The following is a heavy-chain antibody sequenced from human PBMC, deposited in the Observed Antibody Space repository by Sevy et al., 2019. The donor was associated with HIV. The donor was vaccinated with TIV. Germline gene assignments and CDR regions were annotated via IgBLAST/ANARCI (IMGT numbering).Heavy chain of an antibody. D-gene: IGHD3-9*01. CDR3: ASDILTGSDF. CDR1: GFTFSSYG. J-gene: IGHJ4*02. V-gene: IGHV3-30*02. CDR2: IWYDGSDT. Sequence: GGSLRLSCAASGFTFSSYGMHWVRQAPGKGLEWVVFIWYDGSDTYYADSVKGRFNISRDNSKNTLYLQMNSLRTEDTAIYYCASDILTGSDFWGQGTLVTVSS.